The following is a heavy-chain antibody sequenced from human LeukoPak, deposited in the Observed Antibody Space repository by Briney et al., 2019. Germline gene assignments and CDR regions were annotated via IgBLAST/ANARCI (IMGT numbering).Heavy chain of an antibody. D-gene: IGHD3-16*01. CDR3: ATERLLSSLGY. V-gene: IGHV1-46*01. CDR2: INPSGGST. Sequence: ASVKVSCKASGYTFTNYYMHWVRQAPGQGLEWMGVINPSGGSTNYAQKFQGRVTMTEDTSTDTAYMDLSSLRSEDTAVYYCATERLLSSLGYWGQGTLVTVSS. CDR1: GYTFTNYY. J-gene: IGHJ4*02.